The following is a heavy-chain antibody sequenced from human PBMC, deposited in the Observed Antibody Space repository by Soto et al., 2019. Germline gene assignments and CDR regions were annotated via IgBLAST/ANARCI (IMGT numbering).Heavy chain of an antibody. CDR2: ISAYNGNT. Sequence: QVQLVQSGAEVKKPGASVKVSCKASGYTFTSYGISWVRQAPGQGLEWMGWISAYNGNTNYAQKLQGRVTMTTDTSTSTAYMELMSLRSHDTGVYYCARDSYDILFYNNLDYWGQGSLVTVSS. J-gene: IGHJ4*02. CDR1: GYTFTSYG. V-gene: IGHV1-18*01. CDR3: ARDSYDILFYNNLDY. D-gene: IGHD3-10*01.